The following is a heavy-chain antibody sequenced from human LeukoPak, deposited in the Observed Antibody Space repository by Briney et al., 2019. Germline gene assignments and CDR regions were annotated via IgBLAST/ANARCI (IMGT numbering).Heavy chain of an antibody. CDR2: IIPIFGTA. CDR1: GGTFSSYA. D-gene: IGHD2-21*02. CDR3: ARVASYCGGDCLGPYFDY. J-gene: IGHJ4*02. V-gene: IGHV1-69*01. Sequence: SVKVSCKASGGTFSSYAISWVRQAPGQGLEWMGGIIPIFGTANYAQKFQGRVTITADESTSTAYMELSSLRSEDTAVYYCARVASYCGGDCLGPYFDYWGQGTLVTVSS.